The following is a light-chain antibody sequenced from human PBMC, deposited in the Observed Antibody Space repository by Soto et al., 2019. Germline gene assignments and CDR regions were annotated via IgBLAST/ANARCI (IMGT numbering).Light chain of an antibody. CDR1: QNINSW. V-gene: IGKV1-5*03. Sequence: DLQMTQSPSTLSAFVGDRVTITCRASQNINSWLAWYQQRPGEAPHLLIYKTSILESGVPSRFSGSGSGTEFTLTISSLQPDDFATYYCQQYNNFPCTFGQGTKLEIK. J-gene: IGKJ2*02. CDR3: QQYNNFPCT. CDR2: KTS.